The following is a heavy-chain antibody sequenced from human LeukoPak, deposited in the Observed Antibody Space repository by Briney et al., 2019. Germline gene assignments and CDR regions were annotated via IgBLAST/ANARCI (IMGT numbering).Heavy chain of an antibody. V-gene: IGHV3-13*04. CDR3: ARGSVRVGMDV. CDR1: GITFSTSD. D-gene: IGHD6-13*01. CDR2: IGTDGDT. J-gene: IGHJ6*02. Sequence: GALRLSCEGSGITFSTSDMHLVRQGPGKGLEWVSVIGTDGDTYYADSVTGRFTISRDNANNSSSLQMNSLRAGDTAVHYCARGSVRVGMDVWGQGTTVTVSS.